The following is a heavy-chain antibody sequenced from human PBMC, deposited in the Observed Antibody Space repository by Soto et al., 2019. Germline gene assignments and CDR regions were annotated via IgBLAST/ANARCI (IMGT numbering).Heavy chain of an antibody. CDR1: GDSITRGGYY. CDR2: IYYSGST. CDR3: AREFDTSGWPSGMQHDRFDP. Sequence: SETLSLTCSVSGDSITRGGYYWSWIRQSPGKGLEWIGNIYYSGSTYYNPSLTSRLSISVDTSKNQFSLQLGSVTVADTAVYYCAREFDTSGWPSGMQHDRFDPWGQGTLVTVSS. J-gene: IGHJ5*02. V-gene: IGHV4-31*03. D-gene: IGHD3-22*01.